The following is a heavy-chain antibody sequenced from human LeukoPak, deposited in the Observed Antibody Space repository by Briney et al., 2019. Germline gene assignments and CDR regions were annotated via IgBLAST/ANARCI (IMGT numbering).Heavy chain of an antibody. CDR3: ASIDYSTSY. CDR1: GFTFSSYA. V-gene: IGHV3-30*04. D-gene: IGHD4-11*01. J-gene: IGHJ4*02. Sequence: GRSLRLPCAASGFTFSSYAMHWVRQAPGKGLEWVAVISYDGSNKYYADSVKGRFTISRDNSKNTLYLQMNSLRAEDTAVYYCASIDYSTSYWGQGTLVTVSS. CDR2: ISYDGSNK.